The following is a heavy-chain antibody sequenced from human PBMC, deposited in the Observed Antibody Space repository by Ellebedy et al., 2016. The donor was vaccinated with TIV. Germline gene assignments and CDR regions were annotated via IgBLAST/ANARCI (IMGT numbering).Heavy chain of an antibody. D-gene: IGHD1-26*01. CDR3: TRRWELGDFDY. V-gene: IGHV3-7*01. Sequence: GESLKISCAASGFTFSSYWMSWVRQAPGKGLEWVANIKQDGSEKYYVDSVKGRFTISRDNAKNSLYLQMNSLRAEDTAVYYCTRRWELGDFDYWGQGTLVTVSS. J-gene: IGHJ4*02. CDR1: GFTFSSYW. CDR2: IKQDGSEK.